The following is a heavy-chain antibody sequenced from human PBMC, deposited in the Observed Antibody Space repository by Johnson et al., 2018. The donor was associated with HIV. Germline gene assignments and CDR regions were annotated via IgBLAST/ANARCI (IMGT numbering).Heavy chain of an antibody. Sequence: VQLVESGGGLIQPGGSLRLSCAASGFTVSSNYMSWVRQAPGKGLEWVSVIYSGGSTYYTVSVKGRFTISRDNSKNTLYLQMNSLRAEDTAVYYCAREGNWNPTYGFDVWGQGTIATVSS. CDR1: GFTVSSNY. D-gene: IGHD1-1*01. V-gene: IGHV3-66*03. J-gene: IGHJ3*01. CDR3: AREGNWNPTYGFDV. CDR2: IYSGGST.